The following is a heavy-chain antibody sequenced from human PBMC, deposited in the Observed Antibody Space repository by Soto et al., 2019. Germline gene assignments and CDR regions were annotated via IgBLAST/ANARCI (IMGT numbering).Heavy chain of an antibody. CDR2: IIPIFGTA. V-gene: IGHV1-69*12. Sequence: QGQLVQSGAEVKKPGSSVKVSCKASGGTLSNYAITWVRQAPGQGLEWMGGIIPIFGTANYAQKFQGRVTITADESTSTASMEMSSLRSDDTAVYYCARATGTPYYFDYWGQGTLVTVSS. J-gene: IGHJ4*02. D-gene: IGHD1-1*01. CDR3: ARATGTPYYFDY. CDR1: GGTLSNYA.